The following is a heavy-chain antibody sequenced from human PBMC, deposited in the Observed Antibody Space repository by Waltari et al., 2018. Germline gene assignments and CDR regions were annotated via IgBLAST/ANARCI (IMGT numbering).Heavy chain of an antibody. Sequence: EVQLVESGGGLVQPGRSLRLSCAASGFTFDDYAMHWVRQAPGKGLELVPGISWNSGSIGYADSVKSRITISRDNAKNSLYLQMNSLRAEDTALYYCAKDIGRTAVAGTGRDYWGQGTLVTVSS. J-gene: IGHJ4*02. CDR1: GFTFDDYA. CDR2: ISWNSGSI. CDR3: AKDIGRTAVAGTGRDY. D-gene: IGHD6-19*01. V-gene: IGHV3-9*01.